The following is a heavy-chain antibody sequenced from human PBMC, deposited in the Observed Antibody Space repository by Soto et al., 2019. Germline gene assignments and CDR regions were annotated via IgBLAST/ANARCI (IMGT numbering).Heavy chain of an antibody. V-gene: IGHV4-61*08. CDR1: GGSISSGGYY. J-gene: IGHJ6*02. CDR2: IYYSGST. Sequence: SETLSLTCTVSGGSISSGGYYWSWIRQHPGKGLEWIGYIYYSGSTNYNPSLKSRVTISVDTSKNQFSLKLSSVTAADTAVYYCARDRGDYDYVWGSYRYYYYYGMDVWGQGTTVTVSS. CDR3: ARDRGDYDYVWGSYRYYYYYGMDV. D-gene: IGHD3-16*02.